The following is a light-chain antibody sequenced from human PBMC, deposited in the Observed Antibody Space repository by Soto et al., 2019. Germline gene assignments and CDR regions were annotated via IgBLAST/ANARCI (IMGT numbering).Light chain of an antibody. CDR3: SSYTSSSTLV. CDR1: SSDVGAYNY. CDR2: EVS. V-gene: IGLV2-14*01. J-gene: IGLJ1*01. Sequence: QSALTQPASVAGSPGQSSTISCTGTSSDVGAYNYVSWYQQHPGNAPKLMIYEVSNRPSGSSNRFSGSKSVNTASLTIAGLQAEDEADYYCSSYTSSSTLVFGTGTKLTVL.